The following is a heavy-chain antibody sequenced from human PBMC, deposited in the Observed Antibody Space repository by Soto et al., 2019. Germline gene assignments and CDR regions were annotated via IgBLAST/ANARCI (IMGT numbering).Heavy chain of an antibody. Sequence: EVQLVESGGGLVQPGGSLRLSCAASGFTFSSYSMNWVRQARGKGLEWVSYISSSSSSIYYADSVKGRFTISRDNAKNSLYLQMNSLRDEDTAVYYCARESRFLEWLSLNWFDPWGQGTLVTVSS. V-gene: IGHV3-48*02. D-gene: IGHD3-3*01. J-gene: IGHJ5*02. CDR2: ISSSSSSI. CDR3: ARESRFLEWLSLNWFDP. CDR1: GFTFSSYS.